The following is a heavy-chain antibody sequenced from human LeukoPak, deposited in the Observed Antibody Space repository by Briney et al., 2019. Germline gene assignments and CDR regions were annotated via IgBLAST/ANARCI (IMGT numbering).Heavy chain of an antibody. Sequence: GGSLRLSCAASGFTFSSYSMNWVRQAPGKGLEWVSEIYSGGSTYYAASVKGRFSISRDNSKNTVYLQMNSLRAEDTAVYYCARELREHGVFDIWGQGTMVTVSS. J-gene: IGHJ3*02. CDR3: ARELREHGVFDI. CDR2: IYSGGST. D-gene: IGHD1-26*01. CDR1: GFTFSSYS. V-gene: IGHV3-53*01.